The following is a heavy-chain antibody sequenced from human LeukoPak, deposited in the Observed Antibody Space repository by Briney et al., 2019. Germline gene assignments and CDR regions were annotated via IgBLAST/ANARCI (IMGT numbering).Heavy chain of an antibody. CDR2: INAGNGNT. CDR1: GYTFTSYA. CDR3: ARTYYYGSGTTSPDADY. J-gene: IGHJ4*02. V-gene: IGHV1-3*01. D-gene: IGHD3-10*01. Sequence: ASVKVSCKASGYTFTSYAMHWVRQAPGQRLGWMGWINAGNGNTKYSQKFQGRVTITRDTSASTAYMELSSLRSEDTAVYYCARTYYYGSGTTSPDADYWGQGTLVTVSS.